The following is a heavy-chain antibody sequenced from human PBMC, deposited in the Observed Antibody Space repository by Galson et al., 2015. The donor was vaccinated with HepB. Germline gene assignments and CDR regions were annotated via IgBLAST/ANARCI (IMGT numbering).Heavy chain of an antibody. D-gene: IGHD6-13*01. CDR2: IDLDDSET. J-gene: IGHJ4*02. V-gene: IGHV5-51*03. CDR1: GLSSGTNW. CDR3: ARLKAVAAAGAGYLDY. Sequence: QSGAEVKKPGESLRISCKVSGLSSGTNWIAWVRQMPEKGLELMGIIDLDDSETRYSPSLEGQVTISADGSIDTAYLRWSSLKASDSAIYFCARLKAVAAAGAGYLDYWGQGALITVSS.